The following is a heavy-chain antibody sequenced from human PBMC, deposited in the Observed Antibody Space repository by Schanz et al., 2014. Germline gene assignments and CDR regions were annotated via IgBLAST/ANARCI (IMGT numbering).Heavy chain of an antibody. J-gene: IGHJ6*03. CDR1: GFIFGSSV. Sequence: EVQLLESGGGLIQPGGSLRLSCAASGFIFGSSVMAWVRQAPGKGLEWVSNIPWNGAAIGYAGSVRGRFTISRDSAKNSLYLQMNSLRPEDTALYYCAKGSRSGSKVMDVWGKGTTVNVSS. D-gene: IGHD3-10*01. CDR2: IPWNGAAI. V-gene: IGHV3-9*01. CDR3: AKGSRSGSKVMDV.